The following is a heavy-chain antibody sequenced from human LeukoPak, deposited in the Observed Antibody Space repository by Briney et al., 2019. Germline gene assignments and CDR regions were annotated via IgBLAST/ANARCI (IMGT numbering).Heavy chain of an antibody. V-gene: IGHV3-23*01. D-gene: IGHD4-17*01. CDR3: AKLFFPVTTYFDY. CDR1: GFTFSSYA. CDR2: ISGSGGST. J-gene: IGHJ4*02. Sequence: GGSLRLSCAAAGFTFSSYAMSWVRQTPGKGLEWVSAISGSGGSTYYADSVKGRFTISRDNSKNTLYLQMNSLRAEDTAVYYCAKLFFPVTTYFDYWGQGTLVTVSS.